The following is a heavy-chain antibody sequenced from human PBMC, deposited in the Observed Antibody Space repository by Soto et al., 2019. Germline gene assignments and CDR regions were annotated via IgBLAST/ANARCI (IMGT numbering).Heavy chain of an antibody. CDR1: GYTFTSYD. V-gene: IGHV1-8*01. D-gene: IGHD1-26*01. CDR3: AGVGVTYYYYGMDV. Sequence: GDSVKVSCKASGYTFTSYDINWVRQATGQGLEWMGWMNPNSGNTGYAQKFQGRVTMTRNTSISTAYMELSSLRSEDTAVYYCAGVGVTYYYYGMDVWGQGATVTVSS. CDR2: MNPNSGNT. J-gene: IGHJ6*02.